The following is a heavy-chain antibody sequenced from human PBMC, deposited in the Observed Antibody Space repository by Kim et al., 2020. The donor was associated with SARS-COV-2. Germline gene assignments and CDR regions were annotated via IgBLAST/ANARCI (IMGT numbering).Heavy chain of an antibody. CDR1: GGSISSGSYY. V-gene: IGHV4-61*02. D-gene: IGHD3-9*01. CDR3: AREGGRVLRYFDWSGAIDY. J-gene: IGHJ4*02. Sequence: SETLSLTCTVSGGSISSGSYYWSWIRQPAGQGLEWIGRIYTSGSTNYNPSLKSRVTISVDTSKNQFSLKLSSVTAADTAVYYCAREGGRVLRYFDWSGAIDYWGQGTLVTVSS. CDR2: IYTSGST.